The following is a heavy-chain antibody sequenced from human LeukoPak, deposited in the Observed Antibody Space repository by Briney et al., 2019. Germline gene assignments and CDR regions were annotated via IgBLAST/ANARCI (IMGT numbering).Heavy chain of an antibody. CDR3: ARAWYSSSSYGY. J-gene: IGHJ4*02. CDR2: MNPNSGNT. V-gene: IGHV1-8*01. Sequence: ASVKVSCXASGYTFTSYDINWVRQATGQGLGWMGWMNPNSGNTGYAQKFQGRVTMTRNTSISTAYMELSSLRSEDTAVYYCARAWYSSSSYGYWGQGTLVTVSS. D-gene: IGHD6-6*01. CDR1: GYTFTSYD.